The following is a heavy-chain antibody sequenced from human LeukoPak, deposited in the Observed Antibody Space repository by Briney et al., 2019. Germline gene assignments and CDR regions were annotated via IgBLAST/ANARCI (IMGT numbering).Heavy chain of an antibody. D-gene: IGHD5-18*01. CDR2: ISGNGGGT. CDR1: GLTFSRYA. CDR3: VKGRGESSSYLDY. Sequence: PGGSLRLSCAASGLTFSRYAMSWVRQAPGKGLGWVSGISGNGGGTYYADSVKGRFTISRDNSKNTLYLQMSSLRAEDTAVYYCVKGRGESSSYLDYWGQGTLVTVSS. J-gene: IGHJ4*02. V-gene: IGHV3-23*01.